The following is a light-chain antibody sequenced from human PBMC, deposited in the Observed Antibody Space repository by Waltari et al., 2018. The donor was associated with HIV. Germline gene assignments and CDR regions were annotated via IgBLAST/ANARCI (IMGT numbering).Light chain of an antibody. CDR2: GAS. J-gene: IGKJ2*01. V-gene: IGKV1-33*01. CDR3: QQYDNLPYT. CDR1: QDISNY. Sequence: DIQMTQSPSSLSASVGDRVTITCQASQDISNYLNWYQQKPGKAPKLLIYGASNLETGVPSRFSGGGSGTDFTFTISSLQPEDIATYYCQQYDNLPYTFGQGTKLEIK.